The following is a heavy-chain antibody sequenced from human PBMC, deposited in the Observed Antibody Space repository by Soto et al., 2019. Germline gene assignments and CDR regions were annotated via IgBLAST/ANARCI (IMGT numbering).Heavy chain of an antibody. Sequence: GGSLRLSCAASGFTFSSYWMSWVRQAPGKGLEWVANIKQDGSEKYYVDSVKGRFTISRDNAKNSLYLQMNSLRAEDTAVYYCARAGSIVVDDAFDIWGQGTMVTVSS. CDR3: ARAGSIVVDDAFDI. CDR1: GFTFSSYW. D-gene: IGHD2-2*01. J-gene: IGHJ3*02. V-gene: IGHV3-7*01. CDR2: IKQDGSEK.